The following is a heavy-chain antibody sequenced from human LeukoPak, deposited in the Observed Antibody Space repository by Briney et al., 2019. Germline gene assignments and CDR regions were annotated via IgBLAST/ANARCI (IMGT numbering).Heavy chain of an antibody. V-gene: IGHV3-21*01. D-gene: IGHD2-2*01. CDR2: ISSSSSYI. CDR1: GFTFSSYS. Sequence: AGGSLRLSCAASGFTFSSYSVNWVRQAPGKGLEWVSSISSSSSYIYYADSVKGRFTISRDNAKNSLYLQMNSLRAEDTAVYYCARVECSSPSCYYPPRRDAFDIWGKGTMVTVSS. J-gene: IGHJ3*02. CDR3: ARVECSSPSCYYPPRRDAFDI.